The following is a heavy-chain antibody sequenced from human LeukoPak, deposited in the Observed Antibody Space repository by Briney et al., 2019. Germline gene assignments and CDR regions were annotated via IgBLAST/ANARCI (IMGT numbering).Heavy chain of an antibody. CDR1: RFTLSNAW. J-gene: IGHJ4*02. V-gene: IGHV3-15*01. CDR3: STGESRMDY. CDR2: IKSKSDGRPT. Sequence: GGSLRLSCAPSRFTLSNAWMSWVRQAPGKGVEWVGRIKSKSDGRPTDYAVPVRGRLTISRDDSKDTLYMQMNSLKTEDTAVDSCSTGESRMDYWGQGTLVTVSS. D-gene: IGHD4-17*01.